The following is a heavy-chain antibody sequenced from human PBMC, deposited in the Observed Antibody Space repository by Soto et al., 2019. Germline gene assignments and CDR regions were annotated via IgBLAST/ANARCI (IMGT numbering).Heavy chain of an antibody. Sequence: EVELLESGGGLVQPGGSLRLSCVASRFTFTSYAMSWVRQAPGKGLEWVAAISASGGATIHADSVKGRLTISIDNSKNPLYQQMDSLRAEATAVYYCAKAVAGGGLFRGALDYWRQGTQVTVSS. D-gene: IGHD2-21*01. V-gene: IGHV3-23*01. J-gene: IGHJ4*02. CDR1: RFTFTSYA. CDR2: ISASGGAT. CDR3: AKAVAGGGLFRGALDY.